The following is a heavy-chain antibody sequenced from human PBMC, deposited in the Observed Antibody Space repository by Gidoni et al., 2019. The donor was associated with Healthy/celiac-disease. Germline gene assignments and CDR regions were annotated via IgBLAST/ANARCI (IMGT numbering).Heavy chain of an antibody. D-gene: IGHD3-22*01. V-gene: IGHV3-48*02. Sequence: EVQLLESGGGLVQPGGSLRLSCAASGFTFSSYSMNWVRQAPGKGLEWVSYISSSSSTIYYADSVKGRFTISRDNAKNSLYLQMNSLRDEDTAVYYCARTYSTYYYDSSGYYPALPGRMDVWGQGTTVTVSS. J-gene: IGHJ6*02. CDR2: ISSSSSTI. CDR3: ARTYSTYYYDSSGYYPALPGRMDV. CDR1: GFTFSSYS.